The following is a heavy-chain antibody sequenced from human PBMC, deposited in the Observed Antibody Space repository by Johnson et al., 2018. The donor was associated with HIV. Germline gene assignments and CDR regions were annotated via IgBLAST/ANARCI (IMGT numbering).Heavy chain of an antibody. CDR2: LSYDGSNE. Sequence: QVQLVESGGGLVQPGGSLRLSCTASGFTFNTYGMHWVRQAPGKGLEWVAVLSYDGSNEYYADSVKGRFTISRDNSKNTLYLQMNSLRAEDTAVYYCAKGGYSYGNAFDIWGQGTMVTVSS. J-gene: IGHJ3*02. D-gene: IGHD5-18*01. CDR3: AKGGYSYGNAFDI. CDR1: GFTFNTYG. V-gene: IGHV3-30*19.